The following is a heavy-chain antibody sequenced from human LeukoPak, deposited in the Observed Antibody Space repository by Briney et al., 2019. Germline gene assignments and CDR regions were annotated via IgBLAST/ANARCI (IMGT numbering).Heavy chain of an antibody. D-gene: IGHD5-18*01. CDR2: IRSKANSYAT. Sequence: PGGSLRLSCAASGFTFSGSAMHWVRQASGKGLEWVGRIRSKANSYATAYAASVKGRFTISRDDSKNTAYLQMNSLKTDDTAVYYCTSGYSYGYGGFDWFDPWGQGTLVTVS. J-gene: IGHJ5*02. V-gene: IGHV3-73*01. CDR1: GFTFSGSA. CDR3: TSGYSYGYGGFDWFDP.